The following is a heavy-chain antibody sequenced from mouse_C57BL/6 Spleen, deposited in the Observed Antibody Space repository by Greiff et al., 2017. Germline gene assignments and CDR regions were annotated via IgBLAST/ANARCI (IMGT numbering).Heavy chain of an antibody. CDR2: IDPSDSYT. J-gene: IGHJ1*03. CDR1: GYTFTSYW. V-gene: IGHV1-69*01. CDR3: ASYYYGSSYAWYFDV. D-gene: IGHD1-1*01. Sequence: QVQLQQPGAELVMPGASVKLSCKASGYTFTSYWMHWVKQRPGQGLEWIGEIDPSDSYTNYNQKFKGKSTLTVDKSSSTAYMQLSILTSEDSAVYYCASYYYGSSYAWYFDVWGTGTTVTVSS.